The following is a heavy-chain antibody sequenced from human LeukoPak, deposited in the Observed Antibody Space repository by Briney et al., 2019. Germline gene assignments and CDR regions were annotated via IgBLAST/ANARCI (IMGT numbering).Heavy chain of an antibody. CDR1: GGTFSSYA. CDR3: ARAAAGITAYFDY. CDR2: IIPILGIA. J-gene: IGHJ4*02. V-gene: IGHV1-69*04. D-gene: IGHD6-13*01. Sequence: SVKVSCKASGGTFSSYAISWVRQARGQGLEWVGRIIPILGIANYAQKFQGRVTITADKSTSTAYMELSSLRSEDTAVYYCARAAAGITAYFDYWGQGTLVTVSS.